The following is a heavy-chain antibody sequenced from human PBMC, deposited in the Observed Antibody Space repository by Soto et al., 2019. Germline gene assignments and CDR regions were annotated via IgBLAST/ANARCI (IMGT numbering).Heavy chain of an antibody. Sequence: QITLKESGPTLVKPTQTLTLTCTFSGFSLSTSGVGVGWIRQPPGKALEWLALIYWDDDKRYSPSLKSRLTSTKYTSKNQVVLTMTNMDPVDTASSYCAHSRYSGSSSTFDYWGQGTLVTVSS. D-gene: IGHD1-26*01. V-gene: IGHV2-5*02. CDR3: AHSRYSGSSSTFDY. J-gene: IGHJ4*02. CDR2: IYWDDDK. CDR1: GFSLSTSGVG.